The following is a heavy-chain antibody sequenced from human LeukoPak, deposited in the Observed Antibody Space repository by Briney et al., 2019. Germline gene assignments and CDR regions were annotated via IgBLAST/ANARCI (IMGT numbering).Heavy chain of an antibody. CDR2: IYYSGST. D-gene: IGHD5-12*01. CDR1: GGSISSGDYY. Sequence: SETLSLTCTVSGGSISSGDYYWSWIRQPPGKGLEWIGYIYYSGSTYYNPSLKSRVTISVDTSKNQFSLKLSSVTAADTAVYYCARRSGATTPSSYNWFDPWGQGTLVTVSS. J-gene: IGHJ5*02. CDR3: ARRSGATTPSSYNWFDP. V-gene: IGHV4-30-4*01.